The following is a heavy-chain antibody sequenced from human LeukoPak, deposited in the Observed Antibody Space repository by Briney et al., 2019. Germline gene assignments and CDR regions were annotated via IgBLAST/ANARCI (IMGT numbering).Heavy chain of an antibody. V-gene: IGHV1-69*04. CDR3: ASRSHKTIVGADTREVGDY. CDR2: IIPILGIA. D-gene: IGHD6-19*01. J-gene: IGHJ4*02. CDR1: GGTFSSYV. Sequence: SVKVSCKASGGTFSSYVISWVRQAPGQGLEWMGRIIPILGIANYAQKFQGRVTITADTSTDTAYMDLISLRSEDTAVYYCASRSHKTIVGADTREVGDYWGQGTLVTVSS.